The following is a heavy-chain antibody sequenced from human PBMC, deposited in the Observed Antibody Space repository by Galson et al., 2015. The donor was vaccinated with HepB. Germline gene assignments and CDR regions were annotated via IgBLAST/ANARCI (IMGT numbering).Heavy chain of an antibody. CDR3: ARARGGYSGRGRYYGMDV. J-gene: IGHJ6*02. V-gene: IGHV1-18*01. CDR1: GYTFTSYG. D-gene: IGHD3-22*01. Sequence: SVKVSCKASGYTFTSYGISWVRQAPGQGLEWMGWISAYNGNTNYAQKLQGRVTMTTDTSTSTAYMELRSLRSDDTAVYYCARARGGYSGRGRYYGMDVWGQGTTVTVSS. CDR2: ISAYNGNT.